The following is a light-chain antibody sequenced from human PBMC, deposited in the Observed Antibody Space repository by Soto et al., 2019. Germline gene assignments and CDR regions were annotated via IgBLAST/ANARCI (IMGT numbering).Light chain of an antibody. V-gene: IGLV1-40*01. Sequence: QSVLTQPPSVSGAPGQRVTISYTGSSSNIGATYDVQWYQQLPGTAPKLLIYGNSNRPSGVPDRFSGSKSGTSASLAITGLQADDEADYYCQSYDSSLSAHYVFGTGTKVTV. CDR1: SSNIGATYD. CDR2: GNS. CDR3: QSYDSSLSAHYV. J-gene: IGLJ1*01.